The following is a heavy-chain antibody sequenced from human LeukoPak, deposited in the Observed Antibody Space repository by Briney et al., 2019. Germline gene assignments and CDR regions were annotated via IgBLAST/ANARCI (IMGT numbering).Heavy chain of an antibody. CDR3: ARDRGDILTGYYGWIFDY. CDR2: ISSSGSTI. Sequence: GGSLRLSCAASGFTFSDYYMSWIRQAPGKGLEWVSYISSSGSTIYYADSVKGRFTISRDNSKNTLYLQMNSLRAEDTAVYYCARDRGDILTGYYGWIFDYWGQGTLVTVSS. D-gene: IGHD3-9*01. CDR1: GFTFSDYY. J-gene: IGHJ4*02. V-gene: IGHV3-11*04.